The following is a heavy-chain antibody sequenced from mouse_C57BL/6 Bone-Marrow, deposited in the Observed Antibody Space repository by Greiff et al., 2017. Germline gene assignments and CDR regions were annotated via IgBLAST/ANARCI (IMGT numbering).Heavy chain of an antibody. J-gene: IGHJ4*01. V-gene: IGHV1-55*01. Sequence: QVQLQQPGAELVKPGASVKMSCKASGYTFTSYWLTWVKQRPGQGLEWIGDIYPGSGSTNYNEKFKSKATLTVDTSSSTAYMPLSSLTSEDSAVYYCARERQLRLPYYAMDYWGQGTSVTVSS. CDR1: GYTFTSYW. CDR2: IYPGSGST. CDR3: ARERQLRLPYYAMDY. D-gene: IGHD3-2*02.